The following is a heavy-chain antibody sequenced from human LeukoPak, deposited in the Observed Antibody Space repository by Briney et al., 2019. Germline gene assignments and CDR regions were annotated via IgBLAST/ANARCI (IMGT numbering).Heavy chain of an antibody. V-gene: IGHV1-18*01. J-gene: IGHJ4*02. CDR1: GYNFTNYG. CDR2: ISVYSGDT. CDR3: ARAPSFGDYGGDY. Sequence: ASVKVSCKASGYNFTNYGISWVRQAPGHGLEWMGWISVYSGDTNYAHKLQDRVTMTTDTSTSTAFMELRGLRSDDTAFYYCARAPSFGDYGGDYWGQGTLVTVSS. D-gene: IGHD4-17*01.